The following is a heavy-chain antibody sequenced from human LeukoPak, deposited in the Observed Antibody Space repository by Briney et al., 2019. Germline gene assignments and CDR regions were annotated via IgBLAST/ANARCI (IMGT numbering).Heavy chain of an antibody. CDR2: INHSGST. CDR1: GGSFSGYY. V-gene: IGHV4-34*01. Sequence: SETLSLTCAVYGGSFSGYYWSWIRQPPGKGLEWIGEINHSGSTNYNPSLKSRVTISVDTSKNQFSLKLSSVTAADTAVYYCARNPGGYSGHYYFDYWGQGTLVTVSS. CDR3: ARNPGGYSGHYYFDY. J-gene: IGHJ4*02. D-gene: IGHD5-12*01.